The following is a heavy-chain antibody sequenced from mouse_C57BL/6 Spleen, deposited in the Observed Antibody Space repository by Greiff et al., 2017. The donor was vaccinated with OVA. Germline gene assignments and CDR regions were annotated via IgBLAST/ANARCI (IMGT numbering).Heavy chain of an antibody. J-gene: IGHJ4*01. CDR1: GFTFSSYA. CDR3: ARVERGAMDY. V-gene: IGHV5-4*03. CDR2: ISDGGSYT. Sequence: EVNVLESGGGLVKPGGSLKLSCAASGFTFSSYAMSWVRQTPEKRLEWVATISDGGSYTYYPDNVKGRFTISRDNAKNNLYLQMSHLKSEDTAMYYCARVERGAMDYWGQGTSVTVSS.